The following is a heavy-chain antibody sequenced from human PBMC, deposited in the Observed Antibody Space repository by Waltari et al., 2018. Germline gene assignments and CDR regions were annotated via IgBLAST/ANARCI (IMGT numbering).Heavy chain of an antibody. D-gene: IGHD6-13*01. J-gene: IGHJ3*02. CDR2: ISGSGGST. V-gene: IGHV3-23*04. CDR1: GFTFSSYA. CDR3: ATRGGAAAGTVHAFDI. Sequence: EVQLVESGGGLVQPGGSLRLSCAASGFTFSSYAMSWVRQAPGKGLEGVSAISGSGGSTYYADSVKGRFTISRDNSKNTLYLQMNSLRAEDTAVYYCATRGGAAAGTVHAFDIWGQGTMVTVSS.